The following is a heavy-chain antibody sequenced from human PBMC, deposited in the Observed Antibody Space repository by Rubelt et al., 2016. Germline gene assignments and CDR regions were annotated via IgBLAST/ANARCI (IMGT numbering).Heavy chain of an antibody. V-gene: IGHV3-30*04. CDR3: ARDRRVVRGLGHNYFDY. D-gene: IGHD3-10*01. Sequence: LEWVTVISYDGSNEYYADSVKGRFTISRDTSKNTLYLQMTSLRAEDTAVYYWARDRRVVRGLGHNYFDYWGKGTLVTVSS. CDR2: ISYDGSNE. J-gene: IGHJ4*02.